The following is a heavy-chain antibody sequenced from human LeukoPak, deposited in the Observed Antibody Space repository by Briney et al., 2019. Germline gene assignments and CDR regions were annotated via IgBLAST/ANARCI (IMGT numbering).Heavy chain of an antibody. CDR1: GGSISSGGYY. V-gene: IGHV4-31*03. CDR3: ARDPPYYYDFWSGYPRIRINNWFDP. D-gene: IGHD3-3*01. CDR2: IYYSGST. Sequence: LQTLSLTCTVSGGSISSGGYYWSWIRQHPGKGLEWIGYIYYSGSTYYNPSLKSRVTISVDTSKNQFSLKLSSVTAADTAVYYCARDPPYYYDFWSGYPRIRINNWFDPWGQGTLVTVSS. J-gene: IGHJ5*02.